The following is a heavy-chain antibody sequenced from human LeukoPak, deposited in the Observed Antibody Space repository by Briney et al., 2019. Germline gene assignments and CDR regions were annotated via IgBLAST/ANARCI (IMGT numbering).Heavy chain of an antibody. V-gene: IGHV3-7*03. Sequence: PGGSLRLYCAVSGFTFSGFWMSWSRQAPGKGLEWVASINSDGSEGYYADVVKGRFTISRDNAKNSLYLQINSLRAEDTAVYYCARSSYSSSSGVWGQGTMVTVSS. CDR3: ARSSYSSSSGV. D-gene: IGHD6-6*01. CDR1: GFTFSGFW. J-gene: IGHJ3*01. CDR2: INSDGSEG.